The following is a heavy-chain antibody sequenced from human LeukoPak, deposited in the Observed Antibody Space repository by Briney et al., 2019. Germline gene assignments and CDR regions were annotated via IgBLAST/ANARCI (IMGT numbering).Heavy chain of an antibody. CDR3: ARGDSSSWYSVSLRVIGQHDY. CDR1: GGSISSSSYY. Sequence: SETLSLTCTVSGGSISSSSYYWGWIRQPPGKGLEWIGSIYYSGSTYYNPSLKSRVTISVDTSKNQFSLKLSSVTAADTAVYYCARGDSSSWYSVSLRVIGQHDYWGQGTLVTVSS. CDR2: IYYSGST. J-gene: IGHJ4*02. D-gene: IGHD6-13*01. V-gene: IGHV4-39*07.